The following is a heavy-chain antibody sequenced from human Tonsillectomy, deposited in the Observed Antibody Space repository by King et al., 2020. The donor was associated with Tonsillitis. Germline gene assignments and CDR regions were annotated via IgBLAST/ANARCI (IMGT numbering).Heavy chain of an antibody. J-gene: IGHJ6*02. CDR3: ARIPLEYCISTSCYVEYGMDV. V-gene: IGHV3-30*04. D-gene: IGHD2-2*01. CDR2: ISYEGTNK. CDR1: GFSFITYA. Sequence: VQLVESGGGVVQPGRSLRLSCAASGFSFITYAMHWVRQAPGKGLEWVALISYEGTNKYYADSVKGRFTISRDNSKKTLYLQMNSLRTEDTAVYYCARIPLEYCISTSCYVEYGMDVWGQGTTVTVSS.